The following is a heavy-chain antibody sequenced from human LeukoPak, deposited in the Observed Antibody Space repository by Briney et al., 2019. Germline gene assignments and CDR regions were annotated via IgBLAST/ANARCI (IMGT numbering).Heavy chain of an antibody. Sequence: PGGSLRLSCAASGFTFSSYSMNWVRQAPGKGLEWVSSISSSSSYIYSADSVKGRFTISSDNAKNSLYLQMNSLRAEDTAVYYCARVRGGDYAFDYWGQGTLVTVSS. D-gene: IGHD4-17*01. J-gene: IGHJ4*02. CDR2: ISSSSSYI. CDR1: GFTFSSYS. V-gene: IGHV3-21*01. CDR3: ARVRGGDYAFDY.